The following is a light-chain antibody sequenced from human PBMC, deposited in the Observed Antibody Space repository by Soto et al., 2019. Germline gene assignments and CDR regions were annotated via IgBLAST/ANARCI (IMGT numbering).Light chain of an antibody. J-gene: IGKJ1*01. Sequence: DIQMTQSPSSLSASVGDRVTITCRASQNINKYLSWYQQKLGKAPKLLIYATSTLQIGVPSRFSGSGSGTDFTLTISTLQPEDFATYYCLQTYSTPRTFGQGTKLDI. CDR2: ATS. CDR3: LQTYSTPRT. V-gene: IGKV1-39*01. CDR1: QNINKY.